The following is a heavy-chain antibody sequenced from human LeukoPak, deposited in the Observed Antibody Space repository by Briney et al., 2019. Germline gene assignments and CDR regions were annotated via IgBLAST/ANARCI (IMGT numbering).Heavy chain of an antibody. CDR1: GFSFSSYG. D-gene: IGHD1-7*01. Sequence: GGSLRLSCAVSGFSFSSYGMHWVRQAPGKGLEWVAVAWYDGSTKYYQDSVKGRFTISRDNSKNTLYLQMNSLRAEDTAIYYCARGANNWNYRSYFDFRGQGTLVTVSS. CDR2: AWYDGSTK. J-gene: IGHJ4*02. V-gene: IGHV3-33*01. CDR3: ARGANNWNYRSYFDF.